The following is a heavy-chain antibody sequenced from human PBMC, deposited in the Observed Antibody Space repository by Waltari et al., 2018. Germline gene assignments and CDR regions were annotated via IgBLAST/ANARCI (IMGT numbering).Heavy chain of an antibody. Sequence: QVRLQESAPGRVKPSETLSLTCTVSAASISSYYWSWIRQPPEKDLEWIAYIYFSGSTSYSPSLQSRVAISGDTSKKQFSLWLSSVTAADTAVYYCARGDTSNWFASYFDFWGQGILVSVSS. D-gene: IGHD3-10*01. V-gene: IGHV4-59*01. J-gene: IGHJ4*02. CDR2: IYFSGST. CDR3: ARGDTSNWFASYFDF. CDR1: AASISSYY.